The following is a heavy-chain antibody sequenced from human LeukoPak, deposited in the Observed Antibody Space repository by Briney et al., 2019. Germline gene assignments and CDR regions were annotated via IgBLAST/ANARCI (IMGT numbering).Heavy chain of an antibody. CDR1: GFTFSSYA. CDR2: ISGSGGRT. V-gene: IGHV3-23*01. Sequence: PGGSLRLSCAASGFTFSSYAMSRVRQAPGKGLEWVSAISGSGGRTYYADSVKGRFTISRDSSKNKLYLQMNSLRAEDTAVYYCASLGSSSGWYWENWFDPWGQGTLVTVSS. D-gene: IGHD6-19*01. J-gene: IGHJ5*02. CDR3: ASLGSSSGWYWENWFDP.